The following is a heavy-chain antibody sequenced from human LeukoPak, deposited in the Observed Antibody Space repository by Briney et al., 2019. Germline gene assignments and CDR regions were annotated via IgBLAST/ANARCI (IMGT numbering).Heavy chain of an antibody. J-gene: IGHJ6*02. CDR2: INPSGGST. D-gene: IGHD6-13*01. V-gene: IGHV1-46*01. CDR3: ARVRAAGPYGMDV. Sequence: ASVEVSCKASGYTFTNYHMHWVRQAPGQGLEWMGIINPSGGSTNYAQKFQGRVTMTRDTSTSTVYLELSSLRSEDTAVYYCARVRAAGPYGMDVWGQGTTVAVSS. CDR1: GYTFTNYH.